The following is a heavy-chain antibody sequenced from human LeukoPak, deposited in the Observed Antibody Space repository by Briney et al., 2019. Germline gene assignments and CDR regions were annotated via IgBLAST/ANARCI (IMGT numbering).Heavy chain of an antibody. CDR1: GYTFTGYY. J-gene: IGHJ4*02. D-gene: IGHD6-19*01. CDR3: ARDHQGQWLTFDY. Sequence: VASVKVSCKASGYTFTGYYMHWVRQAPGQGLEWMGWINPNSGGTNYAQKFQGRVTMTRGTSISTAYMELSRLRSDDTAVYYCARDHQGQWLTFDYWGQGTLATVSS. CDR2: INPNSGGT. V-gene: IGHV1-2*02.